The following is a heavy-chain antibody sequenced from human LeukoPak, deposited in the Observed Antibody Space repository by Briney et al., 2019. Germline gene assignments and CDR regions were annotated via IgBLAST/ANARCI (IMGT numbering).Heavy chain of an antibody. CDR2: INGDGRNI. Sequence: PGGSLRLSCVASGFTFSSYWMHWVRQDPRKGLVWVSRINGDGRNINYADSVRGRFTISRDNAKNSLYLQMNSLRAEDTAVYYCARWVVVVTAIDVDYWGQGTLVTVSS. CDR1: GFTFSSYW. D-gene: IGHD2-21*02. J-gene: IGHJ4*02. V-gene: IGHV3-74*01. CDR3: ARWVVVVTAIDVDY.